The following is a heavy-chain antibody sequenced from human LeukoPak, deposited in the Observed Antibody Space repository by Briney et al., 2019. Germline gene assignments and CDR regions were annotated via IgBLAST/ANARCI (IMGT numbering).Heavy chain of an antibody. J-gene: IGHJ3*02. Sequence: SETLSFTCTVSGGSISSSSYYWGWIRQPPGKGLEWIGSIYYSGSTYYNPSLKSRVTISVDTSKNQFSLRLSSVTAADTAVYYCARERVVLPTATSDAFDIWGQGTMVTVSS. CDR1: GGSISSSSYY. D-gene: IGHD2-2*01. V-gene: IGHV4-39*02. CDR3: ARERVVLPTATSDAFDI. CDR2: IYYSGST.